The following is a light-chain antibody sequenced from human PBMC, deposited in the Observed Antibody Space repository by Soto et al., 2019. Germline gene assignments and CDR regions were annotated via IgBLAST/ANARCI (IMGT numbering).Light chain of an antibody. CDR3: QQSYRPLT. J-gene: IGKJ4*01. V-gene: IGKV1-39*01. CDR1: QSISSY. Sequence: DLQMTQSPSSVSASVGDRVAITCRASQSISSYLNWYQQKPGKAPKLLIYAASSLQSGVPSRFSGSGSGTDFTLTISSLQPEDFATYYCQQSYRPLTFGGGTKVEIK. CDR2: AAS.